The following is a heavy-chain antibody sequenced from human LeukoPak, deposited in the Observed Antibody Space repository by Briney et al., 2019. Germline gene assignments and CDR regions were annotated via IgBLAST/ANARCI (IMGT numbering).Heavy chain of an antibody. CDR2: ISSSSSYI. J-gene: IGHJ4*02. Sequence: PGGSLRLSCAASGLTFISYSMNRVRQAPGKGLEWVSSISSSSSYIYYADSVKGRFTISRDNAKNSLYLQMNSLRDEDTAVYYCAFGLGYSYGYWGQGTLVTVSS. CDR3: AFGLGYSYGY. V-gene: IGHV3-21*01. CDR1: GLTFISYS. D-gene: IGHD5-18*01.